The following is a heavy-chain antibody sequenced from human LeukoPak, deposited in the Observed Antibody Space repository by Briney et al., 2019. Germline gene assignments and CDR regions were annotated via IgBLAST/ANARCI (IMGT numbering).Heavy chain of an antibody. Sequence: GGSLRLSCAASVFTFSSYSMSWVRQAPWKGLEWFSAISGSGGSTYYADSVKGRFTVSRDNSKNTLYLQMNSLRAEDTAVYYCAKEDIVVVPAAIHGWGQGTLVTVSS. V-gene: IGHV3-23*01. J-gene: IGHJ4*02. CDR1: VFTFSSYS. CDR2: ISGSGGST. D-gene: IGHD2-2*01. CDR3: AKEDIVVVPAAIHG.